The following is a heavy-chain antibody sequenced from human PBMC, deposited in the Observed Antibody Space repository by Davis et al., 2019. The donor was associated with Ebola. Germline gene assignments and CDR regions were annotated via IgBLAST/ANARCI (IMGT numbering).Heavy chain of an antibody. CDR1: GFTFSSYG. Sequence: GGSLRLSCAASGFTFSSYGMHWVRQAPGKGLEWVAVISYDGSNKYYADSVKGRFTISRDNSKNALYLQMNSLRVEDTAVYYCASGPYNDNTWQNFGSWGQGTLVTVSS. D-gene: IGHD3-10*01. J-gene: IGHJ4*02. CDR3: ASGPYNDNTWQNFGS. CDR2: ISYDGSNK. V-gene: IGHV3-30*03.